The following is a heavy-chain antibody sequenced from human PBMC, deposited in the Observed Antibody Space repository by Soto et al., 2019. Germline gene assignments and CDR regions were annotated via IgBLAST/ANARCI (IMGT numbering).Heavy chain of an antibody. CDR1: GFTFSSYD. Sequence: GGSLRLSCAASGFTFSSYDMYWVRQATGKGLEWVSAIGTAGDTFYPGSVKGRFTISRENAENSLSLQMNSLRAGDTAVYYCVRGTYCDGKWFYSSASDIWGQGTMVTVSS. J-gene: IGHJ3*02. CDR3: VRGTYCDGKWFYSSASDI. D-gene: IGHD2-21*01. CDR2: IGTAGDT. V-gene: IGHV3-13*01.